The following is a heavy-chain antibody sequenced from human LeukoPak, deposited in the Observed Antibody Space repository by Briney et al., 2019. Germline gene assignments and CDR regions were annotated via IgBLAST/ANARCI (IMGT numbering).Heavy chain of an antibody. V-gene: IGHV4-59*01. CDR1: GDSISSYY. CDR2: IYYSGST. CDR3: AKLSSGSFNWFDP. Sequence: SETLSLTCTVSGDSISSYYWTWIRQPPGKGLEWIGYIYYSGSTNYNPSLKSRVTISVDTSKNQFSLTLSPVTAADTAVYYCAKLSSGSFNWFDPWGQGTLVTVSS. J-gene: IGHJ5*02. D-gene: IGHD3-10*02.